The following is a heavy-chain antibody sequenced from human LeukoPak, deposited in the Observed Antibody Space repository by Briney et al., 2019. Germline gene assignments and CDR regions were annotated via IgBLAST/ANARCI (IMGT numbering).Heavy chain of an antibody. J-gene: IGHJ1*01. CDR2: INHSGST. CDR1: GGSFSGYY. Sequence: SETLSLTCAVYGGSFSGYYWSWIRQPPGKGLEWIGEINHSGSTNYNPSLKSRVTISVDTSKNQFSLKLTSVTAADTAVYYCARSENGEDFQHWGQGTLVTVSS. CDR3: ARSENGEDFQH. V-gene: IGHV4-34*01. D-gene: IGHD2-8*01.